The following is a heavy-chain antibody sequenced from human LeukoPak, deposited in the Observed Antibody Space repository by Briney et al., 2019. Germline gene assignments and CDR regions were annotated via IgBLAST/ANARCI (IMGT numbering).Heavy chain of an antibody. CDR1: GGSICTTDHY. CDR3: ARETRATDHKSPI. D-gene: IGHD1-26*01. V-gene: IGHV4-30-4*08. CDR2: FSYSGGT. J-gene: IGHJ3*02. Sequence: PSQTLSLTRTVSGGSICTTDHYWRWIRQPPGKGVRWSGDFSYSGGTSYNPSLTSRVTLSVDTSNNHFSLKLTSMTAADTAVYYCARETRATDHKSPIWGQGTMVTVSS.